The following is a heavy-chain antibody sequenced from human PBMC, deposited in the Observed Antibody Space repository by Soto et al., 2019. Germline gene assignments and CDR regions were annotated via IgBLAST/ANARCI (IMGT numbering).Heavy chain of an antibody. J-gene: IGHJ4*02. V-gene: IGHV1-8*01. D-gene: IGHD6-6*01. CDR1: GYTFTSYD. CDR3: ARNSSSWTTLPIXY. Sequence: ASVKVSCKASGYTFTSYDINWVRQATGQGLEWMGWMNPNSGNTGYAQKFQGRVTMTRNTSISTAYMELSSLRSEDTAVYYCARNSSSWTTLPIXYWGQGTLVXVSS. CDR2: MNPNSGNT.